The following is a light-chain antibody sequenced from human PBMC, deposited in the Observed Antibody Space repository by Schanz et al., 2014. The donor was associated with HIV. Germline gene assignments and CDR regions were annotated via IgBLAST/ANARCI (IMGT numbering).Light chain of an antibody. J-gene: IGKJ2*01. CDR1: QDISNY. V-gene: IGKV1-33*01. CDR2: DAS. Sequence: DIQMTQSPSSLSASVGDRVTITCQASQDISNYLNWYQQKPGKAPKLLIYDASNLETGVPSRFSGGGSGTEFTLTISSLQPDDSATYYCQQYKDNSLHTFGQGTKVEIK. CDR3: QQYKDNSLHT.